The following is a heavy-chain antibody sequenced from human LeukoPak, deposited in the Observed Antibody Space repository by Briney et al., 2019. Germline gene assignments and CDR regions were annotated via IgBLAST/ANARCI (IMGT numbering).Heavy chain of an antibody. V-gene: IGHV3-7*03. J-gene: IGHJ4*02. CDR3: AKGTMTTVTTVDY. CDR2: MRQDGSDK. Sequence: GGSLTLSCAVSGFTSSTAWLTWVRQAPGKGLEWVADMRQDGSDKYYVDSVKGRFTISRDNAKNSLYLQMNSLRAEDTALYYCAKGTMTTVTTVDYWGQGTLVTVSS. CDR1: GFTSSTAW. D-gene: IGHD4-11*01.